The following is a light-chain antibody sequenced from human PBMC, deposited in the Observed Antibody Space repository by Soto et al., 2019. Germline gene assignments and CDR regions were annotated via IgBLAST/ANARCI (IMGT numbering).Light chain of an antibody. V-gene: IGKV3-15*01. CDR1: QSVSSN. Sequence: EIVMTQSPATLSVSPGERATLSCRASQSVSSNLAWFQRKPGQAPRLLIYGASTRATGIPARFSGSGSGTEFTLTISSLQSEDFAVYYCQQYNGWPRTFGQGTKVEIK. CDR3: QQYNGWPRT. CDR2: GAS. J-gene: IGKJ1*01.